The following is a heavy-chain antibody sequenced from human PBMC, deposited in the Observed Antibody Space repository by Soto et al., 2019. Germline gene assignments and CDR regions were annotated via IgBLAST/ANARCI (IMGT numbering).Heavy chain of an antibody. CDR1: GYSFTSYW. CDR3: ARPASYCSSTSCHNYYYYMDV. D-gene: IGHD2-2*02. V-gene: IGHV5-51*01. Sequence: PGESLKISCKGSGYSFTSYWIGWVRQMPGKGLEWMGIIYPGDSDTRYSPSFQGQVTISADKSISTAYLQWSSLKASDTAMYYCARPASYCSSTSCHNYYYYMDVWGKGTTVTVSS. J-gene: IGHJ6*03. CDR2: IYPGDSDT.